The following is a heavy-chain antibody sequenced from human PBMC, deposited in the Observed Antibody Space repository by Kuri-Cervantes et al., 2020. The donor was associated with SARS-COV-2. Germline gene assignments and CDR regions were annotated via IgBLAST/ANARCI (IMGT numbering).Heavy chain of an antibody. D-gene: IGHD2/OR15-2a*01. J-gene: IGHJ5*02. V-gene: IGHV4-4*07. Sequence: GSLRLSCTVSGASISNSYWNWIRHPAGKPLQWIGRISGRGDTIYNPSLKSRASMSVVTPKNQFSLTLTSVTAADTAVYYCVGVLSNWFDPWGQGTLVTVSS. CDR1: GASISNSY. CDR2: ISGRGDT. CDR3: VGVLSNWFDP.